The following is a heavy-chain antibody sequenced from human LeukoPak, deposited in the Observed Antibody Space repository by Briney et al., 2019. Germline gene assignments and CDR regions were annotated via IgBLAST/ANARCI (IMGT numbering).Heavy chain of an antibody. J-gene: IGHJ3*02. V-gene: IGHV4-4*07. Sequence: SETLSLTCTVSGGSISSYYWSWIRQPAGKGLEWIGRIYTSGSTNYNPSLKSRVTMSVDTSKNQFSLKLSSVTAADTAVYYCARGRGVVRIDGFWAFDIWGQGTMVTVSS. CDR3: ARGRGVVRIDGFWAFDI. CDR2: IYTSGST. CDR1: GGSISSYY. D-gene: IGHD3/OR15-3a*01.